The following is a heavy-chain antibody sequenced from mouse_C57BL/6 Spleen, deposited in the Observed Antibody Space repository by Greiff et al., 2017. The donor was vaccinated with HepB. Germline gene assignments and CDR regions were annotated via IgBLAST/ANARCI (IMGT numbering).Heavy chain of an antibody. J-gene: IGHJ3*01. V-gene: IGHV1-82*01. Sequence: QVQLKESGPELVKPGASVKISCKASGYAFSSSWMNWVKQRPGKGLEWIGRIYPGDGDTNYNGKFKGKATLTAAKSSSTAYMQLSSLTSEDSAVYFCAREYGSSPWFAYWGQGTLVTVSA. CDR2: IYPGDGDT. CDR1: GYAFSSSW. D-gene: IGHD1-1*01. CDR3: AREYGSSPWFAY.